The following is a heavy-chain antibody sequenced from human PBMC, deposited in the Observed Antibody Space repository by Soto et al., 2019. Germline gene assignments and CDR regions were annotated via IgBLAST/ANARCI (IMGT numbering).Heavy chain of an antibody. V-gene: IGHV5-10-1*01. D-gene: IGHD6-13*01. J-gene: IGHJ6*02. Sequence: PGESLKISCKGSGYSFTSYWISWVRQMPGKGLEWMGRIDPSDSYTNYSPSFQGHVTISADKSISTAYLQWSSLKASDTAMYYCARRSSSSWYHYGMDVWGQGTTVPVSS. CDR1: GYSFTSYW. CDR3: ARRSSSSWYHYGMDV. CDR2: IDPSDSYT.